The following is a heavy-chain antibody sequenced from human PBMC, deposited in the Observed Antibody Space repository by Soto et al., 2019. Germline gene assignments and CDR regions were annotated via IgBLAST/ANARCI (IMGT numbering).Heavy chain of an antibody. V-gene: IGHV3-23*01. CDR3: AKDLGYYFDTGGYYYFAS. D-gene: IGHD3-22*01. CDR1: GFTFSNYA. CDR2: ISGRGGNT. J-gene: IGHJ4*02. Sequence: EVQLLESGGGLLQPGGSLRLSCAASGFTFSNYAMSWVRQAPGKGLEWVSTISGRGGNTFYADSVKGRFTISRDNSKNTLYLQMNSLRAEDTAVYYCAKDLGYYFDTGGYYYFASWGQGTLVIVSS.